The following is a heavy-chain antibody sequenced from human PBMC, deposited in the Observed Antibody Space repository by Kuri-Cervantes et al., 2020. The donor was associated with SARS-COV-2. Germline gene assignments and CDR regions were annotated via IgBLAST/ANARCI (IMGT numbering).Heavy chain of an antibody. Sequence: GGSLRLSCAASGFTFSNYWMTWVRQAPGKGLEWVANTNQGGNEKHYADSVKGRFTISRDNAKNSVYLQMNSLRAEDTAVYYCAKDSGYYDSSGYYRYWGQGTLVTVSS. CDR1: GFTFSNYW. CDR3: AKDSGYYDSSGYYRY. D-gene: IGHD3-22*01. CDR2: TNQGGNEK. V-gene: IGHV3-7*01. J-gene: IGHJ4*02.